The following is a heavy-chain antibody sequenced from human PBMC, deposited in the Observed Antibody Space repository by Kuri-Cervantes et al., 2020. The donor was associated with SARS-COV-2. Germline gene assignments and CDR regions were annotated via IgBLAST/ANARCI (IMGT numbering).Heavy chain of an antibody. J-gene: IGHJ4*02. D-gene: IGHD3-10*01. Sequence: ASVKVSCKVSGYTLTELSMHWVRQAPGKGLEWMGGFDPVDGETIYAQKFQGRVTMTEDTSTDTAYMELSSLRSEDTAVYYCARSGTLLLWFGEGVWDSSGPDFDYWGQGTLVTVSS. CDR2: FDPVDGET. CDR3: ARSGTLLLWFGEGVWDSSGPDFDY. CDR1: GYTLTELS. V-gene: IGHV1-24*01.